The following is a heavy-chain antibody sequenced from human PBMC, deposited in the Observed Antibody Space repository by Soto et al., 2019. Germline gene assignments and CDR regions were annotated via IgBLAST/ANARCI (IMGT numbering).Heavy chain of an antibody. D-gene: IGHD2-2*01. Sequence: ASVKVSCKASGYTFTRYGISWVRHAPGQGLEWMGWISAYNGNTNYEQKLQDRVTMTTDTSTSTAYMELRSLRSDDTAVYYCGREGVELPALDYWGQGTPVTVSS. V-gene: IGHV1-18*01. CDR2: ISAYNGNT. CDR3: GREGVELPALDY. J-gene: IGHJ4*02. CDR1: GYTFTRYG.